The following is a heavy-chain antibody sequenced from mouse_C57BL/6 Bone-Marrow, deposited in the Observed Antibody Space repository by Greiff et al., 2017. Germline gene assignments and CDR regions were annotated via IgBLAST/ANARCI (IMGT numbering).Heavy chain of an antibody. CDR2: INYDGSST. CDR3: ARVGDWYFDV. J-gene: IGHJ1*03. Sequence: EVQLVESEGGLVQPGSSMKLSCTASGFTFSDYYMAWVRQVPEKGLEWVANINYDGSSTYYLDSLKSRFIISRDNAKNLLYLQMSSLKSEDTATYYCARVGDWYFDVWGTGTTVTVSS. CDR1: GFTFSDYY. V-gene: IGHV5-16*01.